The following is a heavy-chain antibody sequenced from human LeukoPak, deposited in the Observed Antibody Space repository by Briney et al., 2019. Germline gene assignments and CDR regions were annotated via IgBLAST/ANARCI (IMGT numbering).Heavy chain of an antibody. J-gene: IGHJ4*02. CDR1: GYSFSRYW. Sequence: GESLKISCKGSGYSFSRYWIGWVRQVPGKGLEWMGIIYPGDSDTRYSPSFQGQVTISADKSIDTAYLQWSSLKASDSAMYFSGRRRHTIFGDTQQAPADYWGQGTLVTVSS. D-gene: IGHD3-3*01. V-gene: IGHV5-51*03. CDR2: IYPGDSDT. CDR3: GRRRHTIFGDTQQAPADY.